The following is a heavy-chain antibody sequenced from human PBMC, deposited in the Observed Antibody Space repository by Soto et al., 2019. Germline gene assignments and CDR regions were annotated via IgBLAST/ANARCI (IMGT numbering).Heavy chain of an antibody. J-gene: IGHJ6*02. Sequence: ASVKVSCKASGYTFTSYGIIWVRQAPGQGLEWMGWISAYNGNTNYAQKLQGRVTMTTDTSTSTAYMELRSLRSDDTAVYYCGRDIVVFVRYYYYGMDVWGQGTTVTVSS. D-gene: IGHD2-2*01. CDR2: ISAYNGNT. V-gene: IGHV1-18*01. CDR3: GRDIVVFVRYYYYGMDV. CDR1: GYTFTSYG.